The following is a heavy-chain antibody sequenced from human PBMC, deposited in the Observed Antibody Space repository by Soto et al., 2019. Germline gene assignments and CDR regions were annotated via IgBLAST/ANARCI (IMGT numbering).Heavy chain of an antibody. CDR3: ARAFGSSGYST. Sequence: QVQLQESVPGLVKPSGTLSLTCAVSGASISSSNWWSWVRQPPGKGLEWIGDIYHSGSTNYNPSLQNRVTISVDKSKNQFSLKLSSVTAADTAVYYCARAFGSSGYSTWGQGTLVTVSS. CDR2: IYHSGST. CDR1: GASISSSNW. D-gene: IGHD3-22*01. J-gene: IGHJ4*02. V-gene: IGHV4-4*02.